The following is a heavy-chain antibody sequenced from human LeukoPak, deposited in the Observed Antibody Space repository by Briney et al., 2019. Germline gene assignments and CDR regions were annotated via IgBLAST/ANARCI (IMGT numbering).Heavy chain of an antibody. CDR2: ITPNADRT. CDR3: ARGGVSDYYDSSGYYF. CDR1: GFTFGSYG. J-gene: IGHJ4*02. Sequence: GGSLRLSCAASGFTFGSYGMSWVRQAPGKGLEWVSFITPNADRTSYADSVEGRFTISRDNPRNTLYMQMNSLRSDDTAVYYCARGGVSDYYDSSGYYFWGQGTLVTVSS. V-gene: IGHV3-23*01. D-gene: IGHD3-22*01.